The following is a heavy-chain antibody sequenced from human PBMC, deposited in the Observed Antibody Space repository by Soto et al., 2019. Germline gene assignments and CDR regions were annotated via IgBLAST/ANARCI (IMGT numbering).Heavy chain of an antibody. V-gene: IGHV3-21*01. J-gene: IGHJ6*03. CDR2: ISSSSSYI. CDR1: GFTFSSYS. CDR3: ARGYSSGWYGYYYMDV. D-gene: IGHD6-19*01. Sequence: GGSLRLSCAASGFTFSSYSMNWVRQAPGKGLEWVSSISSSSSYIYYADSVKGRFTISRDNAKNSLYLQMNSLRAEDTAVYYCARGYSSGWYGYYYMDVWGKGTTVTVSS.